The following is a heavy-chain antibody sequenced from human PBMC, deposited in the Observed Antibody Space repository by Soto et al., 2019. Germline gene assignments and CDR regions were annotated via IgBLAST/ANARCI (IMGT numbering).Heavy chain of an antibody. Sequence: GGSLRLSCAASGFTFSSYGMHWVRQAPGKGLEWVAVISYDGSNKYYADSVKGRFTISRDNSKNTLYLQMNSLRAEDTAVYYCAKDRIRWTASYWFDPWGQGTLVTVSS. CDR1: GFTFSSYG. CDR3: AKDRIRWTASYWFDP. V-gene: IGHV3-30*18. CDR2: ISYDGSNK. J-gene: IGHJ5*02. D-gene: IGHD1-1*01.